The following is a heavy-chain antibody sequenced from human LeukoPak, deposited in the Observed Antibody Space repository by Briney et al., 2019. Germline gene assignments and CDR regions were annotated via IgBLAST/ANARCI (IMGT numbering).Heavy chain of an antibody. Sequence: PGGSLRLSCAVSGFTFSSYGMHWVRQAPGKGLEWVAFIRYDGSKIYCADSVKGRFTISRDNSKNTLYLQMNSLRAEDTAVYYCVKDTNWFDPWGQGTLVAVSS. CDR2: IRYDGSKI. V-gene: IGHV3-30*02. CDR3: VKDTNWFDP. CDR1: GFTFSSYG. J-gene: IGHJ5*02.